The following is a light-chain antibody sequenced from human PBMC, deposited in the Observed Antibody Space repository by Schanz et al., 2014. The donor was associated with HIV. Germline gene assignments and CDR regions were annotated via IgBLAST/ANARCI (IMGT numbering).Light chain of an antibody. V-gene: IGKV3-15*01. Sequence: EIVMTQSPATLSVSPGERATLSCRASQSVSGNLAWYQQRPGQAPRLLIYGASTRASGVAARFSGSGSGTEFTLTISSLQSDDFATYYCQQYNDYPLTFGPGTTVDIK. CDR1: QSVSGN. CDR3: QQYNDYPLT. CDR2: GAS. J-gene: IGKJ3*01.